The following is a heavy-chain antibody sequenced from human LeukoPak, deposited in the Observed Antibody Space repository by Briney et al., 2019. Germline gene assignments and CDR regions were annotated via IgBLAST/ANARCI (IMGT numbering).Heavy chain of an antibody. V-gene: IGHV3-48*01. CDR1: AFTFSDYS. CDR2: ISGRSSNI. CDR3: ARDRIKSGSYYFDY. Sequence: PGGSLRLSCAASAFTFSDYSMNWVRQAPGKGLEWLSYISGRSSNIYYADSVKGRFTISRDNAKNSLYLQMNSLRAEDTAVYYCARDRIKSGSYYFDYWGQGTLVTVSP. J-gene: IGHJ4*02. D-gene: IGHD1-26*01.